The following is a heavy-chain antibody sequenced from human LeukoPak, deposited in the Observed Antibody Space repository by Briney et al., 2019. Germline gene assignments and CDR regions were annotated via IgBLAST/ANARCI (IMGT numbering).Heavy chain of an antibody. Sequence: GGSLRLSCAASGFTFSTYCMHWVRQAPGKGPMWVSRICPDGTVTNYADSVKARFIISRDNARNTVYLQMNSLRVEDTAVYYCVRDFRSADYWGQGTLVTVTS. J-gene: IGHJ4*02. CDR2: ICPDGTVT. CDR1: GFTFSTYC. CDR3: VRDFRSADY. V-gene: IGHV3-74*01.